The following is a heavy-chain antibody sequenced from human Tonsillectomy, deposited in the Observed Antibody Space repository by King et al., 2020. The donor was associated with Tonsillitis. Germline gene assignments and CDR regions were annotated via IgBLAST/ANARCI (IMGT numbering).Heavy chain of an antibody. J-gene: IGHJ3*02. CDR1: RYTFTYRY. CDR2: ITPFNGNT. V-gene: IGHV1-45*02. Sequence: QLVQFGAEVKKTGSSAKVSFKASRYTFTYRYLHWVRQGPGQALVWMGCITPFNGNTNDAQKFQGRVTITRDRAMSTAYMELSSLRSEDTAMYYCARSLPFDAFDIWGQGTMVTVSS. CDR3: ARSLPFDAFDI.